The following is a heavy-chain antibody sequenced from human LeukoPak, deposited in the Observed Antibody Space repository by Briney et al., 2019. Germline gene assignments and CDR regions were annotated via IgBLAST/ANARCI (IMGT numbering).Heavy chain of an antibody. CDR1: GGSFSGCSYY. V-gene: IGHV4-61*01. J-gene: IGHJ5*02. CDR3: ARAGYCSGGSCYTSNWFDP. Sequence: SETLSLTCTVSGGSFSGCSYYWSWIRQPPGKGLEWIGYIYYSGSTNYNPSLKSRVTISVDTSKNQFSLKLSSVTAADTAVYYCARAGYCSGGSCYTSNWFDPWGQGTLVTVSS. D-gene: IGHD2-15*01. CDR2: IYYSGST.